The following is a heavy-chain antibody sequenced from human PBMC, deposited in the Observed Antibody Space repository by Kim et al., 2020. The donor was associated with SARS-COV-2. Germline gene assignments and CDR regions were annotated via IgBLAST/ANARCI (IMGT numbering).Heavy chain of an antibody. J-gene: IGHJ6*02. Sequence: SETLSLTCTVSGGSISSSSYYWGWIRQPPGKGLEWIGSIYYSGSTYYNPSLKSRVTISVDTSKNQFSLKLSSVTAADTAVYYCAYATGYSSSWYRHYYYYGMDVWGQGTTVTVSS. CDR2: IYYSGST. D-gene: IGHD6-13*01. CDR1: GGSISSSSYY. V-gene: IGHV4-39*01. CDR3: AYATGYSSSWYRHYYYYGMDV.